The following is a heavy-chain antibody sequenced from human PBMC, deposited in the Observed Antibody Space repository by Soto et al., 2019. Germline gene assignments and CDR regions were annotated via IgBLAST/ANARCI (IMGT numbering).Heavy chain of an antibody. CDR1: GLTFSSNT. CDR3: AKLVAATFYYYYGMDV. J-gene: IGHJ6*02. Sequence: GGSLRLSCAVSGLTFSSNTMNWVRQAPGKGLEWVSYISSAGNTIYYADSVKGRFTISRDNSKNTLYLQMNSLRAEDTAVYYCAKLVAATFYYYYGMDVWGQGTTVTVSS. CDR2: ISSAGNTI. D-gene: IGHD2-15*01. V-gene: IGHV3-48*01.